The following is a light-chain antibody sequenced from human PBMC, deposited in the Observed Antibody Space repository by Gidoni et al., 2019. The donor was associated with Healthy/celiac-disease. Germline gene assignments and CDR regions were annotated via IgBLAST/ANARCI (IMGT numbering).Light chain of an antibody. V-gene: IGKV3D-11*01. CDR2: DAS. J-gene: IGKJ4*01. CDR1: QGVSSY. Sequence: EIVLTQSPATLSLSPGERATLSCRASQGVSSYLAWYQQKPGQAPRLLIYDASNRATGIPARFSGSGPGTDFTLTISSLEPGDFAVYYCQQRSNCPLTFGGGTKVEIK. CDR3: QQRSNCPLT.